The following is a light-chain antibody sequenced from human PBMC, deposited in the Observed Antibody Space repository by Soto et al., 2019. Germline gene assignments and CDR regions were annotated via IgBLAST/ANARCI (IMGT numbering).Light chain of an antibody. Sequence: EIVLTQSPGTLSLSPGERATLSCRAAGSVNSYYLAWYQQKPGQAPRLLIYGTSTRATGIQDRFSGSGSGTDFTLTISRLEPEDFAMYYCQQYGSSPVTFGGGTMVEIK. V-gene: IGKV3-20*01. CDR1: GSVNSYY. J-gene: IGKJ4*01. CDR3: QQYGSSPVT. CDR2: GTS.